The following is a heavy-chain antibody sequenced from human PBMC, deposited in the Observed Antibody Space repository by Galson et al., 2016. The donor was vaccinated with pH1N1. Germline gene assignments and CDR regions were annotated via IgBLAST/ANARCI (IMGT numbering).Heavy chain of an antibody. Sequence: SVKVSCKASGDTFNSYAFNWVRQAPGQGLEWMGRVIAIFNTPNYAREFHGRVTITADESTSTAYMELSSLRSEDTAVYYCATTRWTPSQGVISQFFAQWGQGTQVTVSS. J-gene: IGHJ4*02. V-gene: IGHV1-69*13. CDR2: VIAIFNTP. D-gene: IGHD4-23*01. CDR1: GDTFNSYA. CDR3: ATTRWTPSQGVISQFFAQ.